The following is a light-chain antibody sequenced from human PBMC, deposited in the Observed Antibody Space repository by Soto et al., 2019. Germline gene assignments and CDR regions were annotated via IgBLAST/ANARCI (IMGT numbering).Light chain of an antibody. V-gene: IGKV3-15*01. CDR1: QAVGSN. CDR3: QHFNKWPHMPA. CDR2: DAS. J-gene: IGKJ4*01. Sequence: IVLTQSPATLSVSPGERATLSCRASQAVGSNLAWYQQRPGHAPRLLIYDASTRATGIPHRFSGGGSGTDFTLTISSLQSDDFAVYYCQHFNKWPHMPAFGGGTKLAIK.